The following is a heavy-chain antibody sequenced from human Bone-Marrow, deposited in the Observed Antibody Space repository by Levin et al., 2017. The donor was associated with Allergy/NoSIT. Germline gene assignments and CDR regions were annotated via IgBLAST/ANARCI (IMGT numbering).Heavy chain of an antibody. V-gene: IGHV3-11*01. CDR3: AKVLPHYGDYEYFDY. D-gene: IGHD4-17*01. J-gene: IGHJ4*02. CDR2: ISSSGSTI. Sequence: GGSLRLSCAASGFTFSDYYMSWIRQAPGKGLEWVSYISSSGSTIYYADSVKGRFTISRDNAKNSLYLQMNSLRAEDTAVYYCAKVLPHYGDYEYFDYWGQGTLVTVSS. CDR1: GFTFSDYY.